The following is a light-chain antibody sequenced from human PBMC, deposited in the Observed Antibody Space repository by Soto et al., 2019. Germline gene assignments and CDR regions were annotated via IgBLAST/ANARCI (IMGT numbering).Light chain of an antibody. Sequence: QSALTQPPSVSGSPGQSVTISCTGTSSDVGSYNRVSWYQRPPGTAPKLMICQVSNRPSGVPDRFSGSKSGNTASLSISGLQAEDEADYYCSSYTSSGTRVFGGGTKRTVL. CDR1: SSDVGSYNR. V-gene: IGLV2-18*02. J-gene: IGLJ3*02. CDR2: QVS. CDR3: SSYTSSGTRV.